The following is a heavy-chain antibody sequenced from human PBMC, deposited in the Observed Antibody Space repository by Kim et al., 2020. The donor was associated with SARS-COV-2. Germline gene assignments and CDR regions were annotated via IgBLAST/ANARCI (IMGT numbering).Heavy chain of an antibody. J-gene: IGHJ6*02. D-gene: IGHD3-10*01. V-gene: IGHV3-11*01. Sequence: GGSLRLSCAASGFTFSDYYMSWIRQAPGKGLEWVSYISSSGSTIYYADSVKGRFTISRDNAKNSLYLQMNSLRAEDTAMYYCARDSQIWFGELWRYYYGMDVWGQGTTVTVSS. CDR3: ARDSQIWFGELWRYYYGMDV. CDR1: GFTFSDYY. CDR2: ISSSGSTI.